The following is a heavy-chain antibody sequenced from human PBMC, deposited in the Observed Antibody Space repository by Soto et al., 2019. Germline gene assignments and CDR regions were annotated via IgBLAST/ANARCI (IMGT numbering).Heavy chain of an antibody. CDR2: TYFRSKWYN. CDR1: GDSVSSNTAS. D-gene: IGHD5-12*01. V-gene: IGHV6-1*01. Sequence: SQTLSLTCAISGDSVSSNTASWNWIRQSPSRGLEWLGRTYFRSKWYNDYAVSVKSRIIINPDTSNNQFSLQLNSVTPEDTAVYFCAKGDNLGPKTGYAFDPWGQGILVTVSS. CDR3: AKGDNLGPKTGYAFDP. J-gene: IGHJ5*02.